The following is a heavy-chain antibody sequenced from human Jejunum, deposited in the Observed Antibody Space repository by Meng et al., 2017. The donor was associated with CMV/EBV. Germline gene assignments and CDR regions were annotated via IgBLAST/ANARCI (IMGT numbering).Heavy chain of an antibody. V-gene: IGHV1-2*06. D-gene: IGHD3-9*01. CDR1: GYTFAGYF. J-gene: IGHJ4*02. CDR2: INPKSGGT. Sequence: ASGYTFAGYFLPWVPQAPGQGLEWMGRINPKSGGTNYAQRFQGRVTMTRDTSISTAYMELSGLRSDDTAMYHCARGGGYFDWLFLDFWGQGTLVTVSS. CDR3: ARGGGYFDWLFLDF.